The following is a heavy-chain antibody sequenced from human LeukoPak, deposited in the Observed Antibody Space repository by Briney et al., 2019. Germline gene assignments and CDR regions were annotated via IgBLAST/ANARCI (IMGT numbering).Heavy chain of an antibody. CDR3: ARDTGRSGIRGSFDY. CDR1: GFTFSSYG. Sequence: GGSLRLSCAASGFTFSSYGMHWVRQAPGKGLEWVAVISYDGSNKYYADSVKGRFTISRDNSKNTLYLQMNSLRAEDTAVYYCARDTGRSGIRGSFDYWGQGTLVTVSS. CDR2: ISYDGSNK. J-gene: IGHJ4*02. D-gene: IGHD1-14*01. V-gene: IGHV3-30*03.